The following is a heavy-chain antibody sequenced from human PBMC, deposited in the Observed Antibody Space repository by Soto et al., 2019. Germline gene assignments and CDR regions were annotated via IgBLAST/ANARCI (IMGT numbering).Heavy chain of an antibody. CDR1: GYTFTSYG. CDR3: ARGGYGDY. V-gene: IGHV1-18*01. CDR2: ISAHNGNT. J-gene: IGHJ4*02. D-gene: IGHD1-1*01. Sequence: QVHLVQSGAEVKKPGASVKVSCKASGYTFTSYGITWVRQAPGQGLEWMGWISAHNGNTEYAQKLQGSVIVTRATSTSTADMELRSLISDETAVYYCARGGYGDYWGQGDLVTVPS.